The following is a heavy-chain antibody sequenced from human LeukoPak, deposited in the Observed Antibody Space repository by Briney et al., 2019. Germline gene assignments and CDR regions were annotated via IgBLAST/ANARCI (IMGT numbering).Heavy chain of an antibody. CDR3: ARDPGQYYDILTGYYTPYYFDY. V-gene: IGHV1-18*01. J-gene: IGHJ4*02. CDR1: GYTFTSYG. D-gene: IGHD3-9*01. Sequence: ASVTVSCTASGYTFTSYGISWVRQAPGQGLEWMGWISTYNADTDYAQKFQGRVTMTTETSTSTAYMELRSLTSDDTAVYYCARDPGQYYDILTGYYTPYYFDYWGQGTLVTVSS. CDR2: ISTYNADT.